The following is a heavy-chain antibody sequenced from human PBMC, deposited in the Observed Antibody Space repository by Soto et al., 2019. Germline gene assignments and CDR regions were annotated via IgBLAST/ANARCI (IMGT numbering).Heavy chain of an antibody. V-gene: IGHV1-69*13. Sequence: SVKVSCKASGGTFSSYAISWVRQAPGQGLEWMGGIIPIFGTANYAQKFQGRVTITADESTSTAYMELSSLRSEDTAVYYCARDSRGKRMASSYYYYGMDVWGQGTTVTVSS. CDR2: IIPIFGTA. CDR3: ARDSRGKRMASSYYYYGMDV. D-gene: IGHD6-25*01. J-gene: IGHJ6*02. CDR1: GGTFSSYA.